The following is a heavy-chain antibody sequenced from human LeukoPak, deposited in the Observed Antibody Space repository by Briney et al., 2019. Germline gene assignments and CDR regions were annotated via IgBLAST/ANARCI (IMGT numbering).Heavy chain of an antibody. CDR2: IYYSGST. Sequence: SETLSLTCTVSVGSISSYHCSWIRHPPWKGLEWIGYIYYSGSTNYNPSLKSRVTISVDTSKNQFSLKLSSVTAADTAVYYCARDGSSLGYYYYGMDVWGQGTTVTVSS. V-gene: IGHV4-59*01. CDR3: ARDGSSLGYYYYGMDV. D-gene: IGHD6-6*01. CDR1: VGSISSYH. J-gene: IGHJ6*02.